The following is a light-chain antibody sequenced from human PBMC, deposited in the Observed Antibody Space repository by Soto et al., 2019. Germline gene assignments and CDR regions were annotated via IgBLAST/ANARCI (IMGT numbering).Light chain of an antibody. V-gene: IGKV1-5*03. CDR3: QQYSSYPWT. CDR1: QSISSW. J-gene: IGKJ1*01. Sequence: RQMTQSPSTLSASVGDRVTITCRASQSISSWLAWYQQKPGKAPKLLIYKASSLESGVPSRFSGSESGTEFTLTISSLQPDDFATYYCQQYSSYPWTFGQGTKVEIK. CDR2: KAS.